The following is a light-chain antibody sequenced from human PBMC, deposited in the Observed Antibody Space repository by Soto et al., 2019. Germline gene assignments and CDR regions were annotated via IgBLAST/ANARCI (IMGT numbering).Light chain of an antibody. Sequence: EIVLTQSPGTLSLSPGERATLSCRASQSVSSSYLAWYQQKPGQAPRLLIYDASSRATGIPDRFSGSGSGTDFTLTISRLEPEAFAVYYCQQYGSSPGTFGQGTKVEVK. CDR2: DAS. CDR1: QSVSSSY. CDR3: QQYGSSPGT. J-gene: IGKJ1*01. V-gene: IGKV3-20*01.